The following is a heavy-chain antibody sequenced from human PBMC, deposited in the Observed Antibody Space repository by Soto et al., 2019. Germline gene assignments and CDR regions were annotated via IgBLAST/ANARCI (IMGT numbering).Heavy chain of an antibody. V-gene: IGHV4-59*01. D-gene: IGHD3-10*01. Sequence: SETLSLTCTVSGGSISSYYWSWIRQPPGKGLEWIGYIYYSGSTNYNPSLKSRVTISVDTSKNQFSLKLSSVTAADTAVYYCARAGTTMVRGVISGWFDPWGQGTLVTVS. J-gene: IGHJ5*02. CDR2: IYYSGST. CDR3: ARAGTTMVRGVISGWFDP. CDR1: GGSISSYY.